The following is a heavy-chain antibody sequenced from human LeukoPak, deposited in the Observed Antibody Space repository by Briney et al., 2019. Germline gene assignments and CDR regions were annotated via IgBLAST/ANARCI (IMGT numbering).Heavy chain of an antibody. CDR3: ASIGKAARPDY. CDR1: GFTFSTYA. D-gene: IGHD6-6*01. V-gene: IGHV3-64*01. Sequence: GGSLRLSCAASGFTFSTYAMLWVRQAPGKGLEYVSAISSNGDSTYYAKSVKGRFTISRDNSKNTLYLQMGTLREEDMAVYYCASIGKAARPDYWGQGTLVTVSS. CDR2: ISSNGDST. J-gene: IGHJ4*02.